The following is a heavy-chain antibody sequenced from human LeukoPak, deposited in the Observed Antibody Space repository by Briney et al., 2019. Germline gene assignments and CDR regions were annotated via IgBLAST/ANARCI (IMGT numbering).Heavy chain of an antibody. CDR2: INHSGST. D-gene: IGHD3-3*01. J-gene: IGHJ5*02. V-gene: IGHV4-34*01. CDR3: ARAPHYDFRSGARFDP. CDR1: GGSFSGYY. Sequence: PSETLSLTCAVYGGSFSGYYWSWIRQPPGKGLEWIGEINHSGSTNYNPSLKSRVTISVDTSKNQFSLKLSSVTAADTAVYYCARAPHYDFRSGARFDPWGQGTLVTVSS.